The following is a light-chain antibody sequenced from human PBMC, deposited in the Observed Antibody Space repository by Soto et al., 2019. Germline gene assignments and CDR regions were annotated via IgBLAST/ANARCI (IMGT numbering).Light chain of an antibody. CDR2: EVS. J-gene: IGLJ1*01. CDR1: SSDVGGYNY. CDR3: SSYAGSKTL. V-gene: IGLV2-8*01. Sequence: QSALTQPPSASGSPGQSVTISCTGTSSDVGGYNYVSWYQQHPGKAPKLMIYEVSKRPSGVPDRFSASKSGNTASLTVSGLQSEDEADYYCSSYAGSKTLFGTGTKVTV.